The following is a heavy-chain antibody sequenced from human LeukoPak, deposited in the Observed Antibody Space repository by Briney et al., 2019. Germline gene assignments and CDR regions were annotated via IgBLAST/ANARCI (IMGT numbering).Heavy chain of an antibody. CDR2: ISSSSNYI. CDR1: GSTFSTYN. D-gene: IGHD6-19*01. J-gene: IGHJ4*02. Sequence: GGSLRLSCAASGSTFSTYNMNWVRQAPGKGLEWVSSISSSSNYIYYADSVKGRFTISRDNAKNSLYLQMNSLRAEDTDVYYCARLFPGGQWLDRGTDHWGQGTLVTVSS. CDR3: ARLFPGGQWLDRGTDH. V-gene: IGHV3-21*01.